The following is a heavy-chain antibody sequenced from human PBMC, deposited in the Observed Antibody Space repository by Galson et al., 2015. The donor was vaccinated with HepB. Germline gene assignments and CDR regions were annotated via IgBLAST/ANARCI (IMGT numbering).Heavy chain of an antibody. V-gene: IGHV1-18*01. CDR2: ISPYTGNR. J-gene: IGHJ1*01. D-gene: IGHD4-17*01. CDR3: ARPGYGWPPRSTEYLQL. Sequence: QSGAEVKKPGASVKVSCKASGYTFTSYGITWVRQAPGQGLEWMGWISPYTGNRNCAQKFQGRVTMTTDTSTSTAYMELRSLTSDDTAVYYCARPGYGWPPRSTEYLQLWGQGTLVTVSS. CDR1: GYTFTSYG.